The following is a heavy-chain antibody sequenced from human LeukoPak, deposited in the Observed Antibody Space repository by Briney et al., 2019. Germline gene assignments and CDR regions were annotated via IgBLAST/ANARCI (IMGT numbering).Heavy chain of an antibody. D-gene: IGHD3-22*01. Sequence: GGSLRLSCAASGFTFSSYAMHWVCQAPGKGLEYVSAISSNGGSTYYANSVKGRFTISRDNSKNTLYLQMGSLRAEDMAVYYCARARRPYYYDSSGYYVLDYWGQGTLVTVSS. CDR3: ARARRPYYYDSSGYYVLDY. V-gene: IGHV3-64*01. J-gene: IGHJ4*02. CDR2: ISSNGGST. CDR1: GFTFSSYA.